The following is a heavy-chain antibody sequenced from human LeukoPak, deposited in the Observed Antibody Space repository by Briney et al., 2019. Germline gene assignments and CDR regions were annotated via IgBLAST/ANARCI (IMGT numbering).Heavy chain of an antibody. CDR1: GFTFSSYS. CDR3: ARGGSYYDSSGYYYYYYGMDV. J-gene: IGHJ6*02. CDR2: IISSSSYI. D-gene: IGHD3-22*01. Sequence: GGSLRLSCAASGFTFSSYSMNWVRQAPGKGLEWVSSIISSSSYIYYADSVKGRFTISRDNAKNSLYLQMNSLRAEDTAVYYCARGGSYYDSSGYYYYYYGMDVWGQGPTATVSS. V-gene: IGHV3-21*01.